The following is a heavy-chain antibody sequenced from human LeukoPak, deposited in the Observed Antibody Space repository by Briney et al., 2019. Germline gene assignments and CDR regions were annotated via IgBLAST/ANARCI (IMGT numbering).Heavy chain of an antibody. J-gene: IGHJ4*02. Sequence: SETLSLTCTVSGGSISSYYWSWLRQPPGKGLEWIGYIYYSGSTNYNPSLKSRVTISVDTSKNQFSLKLSSVTAADTAVYYCARDGGLVFGEHPLDYWGQGTLVTVSS. CDR2: IYYSGST. D-gene: IGHD3-10*02. V-gene: IGHV4-59*01. CDR3: ARDGGLVFGEHPLDY. CDR1: GGSISSYY.